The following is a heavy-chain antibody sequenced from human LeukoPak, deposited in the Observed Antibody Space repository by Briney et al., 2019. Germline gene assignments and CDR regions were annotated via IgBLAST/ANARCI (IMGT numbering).Heavy chain of an antibody. D-gene: IGHD6-13*01. V-gene: IGHV1-18*01. CDR3: ARGGDGSSWYRASPNWFDP. J-gene: IGHJ5*02. CDR2: ISAYNGNT. Sequence: ASVKVSCKASGYTFTSYGISWVRQAPGQGLEWMGWISAYNGNTNYAQKLQGRVTMTTDTSTSTAYMELRSLRSDDTAVYYCARGGDGSSWYRASPNWFDPWGQGTLVTVSS. CDR1: GYTFTSYG.